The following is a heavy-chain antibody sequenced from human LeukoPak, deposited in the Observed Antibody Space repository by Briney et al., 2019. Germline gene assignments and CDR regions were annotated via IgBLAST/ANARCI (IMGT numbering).Heavy chain of an antibody. CDR1: GGSMNNHD. CDR2: IQTSGSI. Sequence: SETLSLTCTVSGGSMNNHDWSWVRQPAGKGLEWIGRIQTSGSINYNSSLKSRVTISIDTSQNYFSPKLTSMTAAVSSMYYCARASNIGWYQFDYWGQGMLVTVSS. V-gene: IGHV4-4*07. CDR3: ARASNIGWYQFDY. D-gene: IGHD6-19*01. J-gene: IGHJ4*02.